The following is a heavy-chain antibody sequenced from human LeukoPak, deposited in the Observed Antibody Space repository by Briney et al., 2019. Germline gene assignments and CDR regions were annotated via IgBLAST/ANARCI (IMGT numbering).Heavy chain of an antibody. CDR3: ARDLQQLVVDY. CDR2: INPNSGGT. Sequence: ASVPVSCKASGYTFTGYYMHWVRQAPGQGLEWMGWINPNSGGTNYEQKFQGRVTMTRDTSISTAYMELSRLRPDDTAVYYCARDLQQLVVDYWGQGTLVTVSS. CDR1: GYTFTGYY. J-gene: IGHJ4*02. V-gene: IGHV1-2*02. D-gene: IGHD6-13*01.